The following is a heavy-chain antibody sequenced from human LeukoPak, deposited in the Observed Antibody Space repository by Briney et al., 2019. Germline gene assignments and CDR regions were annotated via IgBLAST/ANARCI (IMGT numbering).Heavy chain of an antibody. D-gene: IGHD3-10*01. Sequence: GRSLRLSCAASGFTFSRNWMSWVRQAPGKGLEWVANIKQDGSEKYYVDSVKGRFTISRDNAKNSLYLQMNSLRAEDTAVYYCARVSVRGVLPPYFDYWGQGTLVSVSS. CDR3: ARVSVRGVLPPYFDY. CDR1: GFTFSRNW. J-gene: IGHJ4*02. CDR2: IKQDGSEK. V-gene: IGHV3-7*01.